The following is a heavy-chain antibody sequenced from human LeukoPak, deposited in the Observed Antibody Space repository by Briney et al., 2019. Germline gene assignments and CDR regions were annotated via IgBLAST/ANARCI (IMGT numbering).Heavy chain of an antibody. CDR2: ISNIGSAT. J-gene: IGHJ4*02. Sequence: PGGSLRLSCAASGFTLSSQSMSWVRQAPGKGREWVSGISNIGSATHYADSVKGRFTISRDTSSNTLYLQMNTLKDDDTAIYYCANARPGPMARNRGGDYWGPGTLVTVSS. V-gene: IGHV3-23*05. CDR3: ANARPGPMARNRGGDY. D-gene: IGHD2-2*02. CDR1: GFTLSSQS.